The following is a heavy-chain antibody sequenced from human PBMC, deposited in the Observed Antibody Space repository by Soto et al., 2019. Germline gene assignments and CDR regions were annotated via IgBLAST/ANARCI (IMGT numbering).Heavy chain of an antibody. CDR3: ARTGVFGVVILYYFDY. CDR2: ISSSSSYI. CDR1: GFTFSIYS. D-gene: IGHD3-3*01. V-gene: IGHV3-21*01. J-gene: IGHJ4*02. Sequence: PGGSLRLSCAASGFTFSIYSMNWVRHAPGKGLEWVSSISSSSSYIYYADSVKGRFTISRDNAKNSLYLQMNSLRAEDTAVYYCARTGVFGVVILYYFDYWGQGTLVTVSS.